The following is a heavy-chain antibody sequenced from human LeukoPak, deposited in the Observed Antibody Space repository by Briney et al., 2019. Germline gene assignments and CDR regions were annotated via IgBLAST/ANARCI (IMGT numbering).Heavy chain of an antibody. J-gene: IGHJ4*02. Sequence: PGGSLRLSCAASGFTFRSYEMNWVRQAPGKGLEWVSYISGSGSTIYYANSVKGRFTISRDNAKNSLYLQMNSLRAEDTAVYYCARVALSSSGWPYYFDYWGQGTLVTVSS. V-gene: IGHV3-48*03. CDR3: ARVALSSSGWPYYFDY. D-gene: IGHD6-19*01. CDR2: ISGSGSTI. CDR1: GFTFRSYE.